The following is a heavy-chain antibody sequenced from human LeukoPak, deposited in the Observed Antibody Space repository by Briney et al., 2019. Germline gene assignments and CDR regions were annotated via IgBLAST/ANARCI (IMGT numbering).Heavy chain of an antibody. CDR2: ISGSGGST. CDR1: GFTFSSYA. CDR3: AKRGVVIRVILVGFHKEAYYFDS. V-gene: IGHV3-23*01. J-gene: IGHJ4*02. Sequence: GGSLRLSCAASGFTFSSYAMSWVRQAPGKWLDWVSAISGSGGSTHYADSVKGRFTISRDNPKNTLYLQMNSLRAEDTAVYFCAKRGVVIRVILVGFHKEAYYFDSWGQGALVTVSS. D-gene: IGHD3-22*01.